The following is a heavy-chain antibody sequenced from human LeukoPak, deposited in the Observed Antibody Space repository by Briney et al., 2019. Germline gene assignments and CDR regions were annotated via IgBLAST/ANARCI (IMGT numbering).Heavy chain of an antibody. CDR1: GGTFSSYA. J-gene: IGHJ4*02. CDR3: ARDLKMGYSSGRYSWGTGSSNDY. Sequence: SVKVSCKASGGTFSSYAISWVRQAPGQGLEWMGGIIPIFGTANYAQKFQGRVTITADKSTSTAYMELSSLRSEDTAVYYCARDLKMGYSSGRYSWGTGSSNDYWGQGTLVSVSS. CDR2: IIPIFGTA. D-gene: IGHD6-19*01. V-gene: IGHV1-69*06.